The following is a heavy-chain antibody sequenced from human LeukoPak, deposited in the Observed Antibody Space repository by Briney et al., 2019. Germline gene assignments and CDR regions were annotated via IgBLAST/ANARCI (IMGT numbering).Heavy chain of an antibody. Sequence: SETLSLACTVSGGSISSYYGSWIRHPPGKGLEWIGYIYYSGSTNYNPSLKSRVTISVDTSKNQFSLKLSSVTAADTAVYYCARGRLWFDPWGQGTLVTVSS. V-gene: IGHV4-59*01. CDR2: IYYSGST. CDR3: ARGRLWFDP. J-gene: IGHJ5*02. CDR1: GGSISSYY.